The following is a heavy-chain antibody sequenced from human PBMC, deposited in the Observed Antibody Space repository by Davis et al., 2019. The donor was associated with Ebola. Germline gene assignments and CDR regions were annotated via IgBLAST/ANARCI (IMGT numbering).Heavy chain of an antibody. CDR3: AKAIGLLPYGMDV. CDR1: GFTFEDYT. D-gene: IGHD2-15*01. J-gene: IGHJ6*02. CDR2: ISWDGGST. Sequence: GESLKISCAASGFTFEDYTMHWVRQAPGKGLEWVSLISWDGGSTYYADSVKGRFTISRDNSKNSLYLQMNSLRTEDTALYYCAKAIGLLPYGMDVWGQGTTVTVSS. V-gene: IGHV3-43*01.